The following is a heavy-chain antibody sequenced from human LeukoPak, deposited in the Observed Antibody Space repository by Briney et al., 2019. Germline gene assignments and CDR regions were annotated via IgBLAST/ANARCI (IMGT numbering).Heavy chain of an antibody. D-gene: IGHD2-2*01. V-gene: IGHV1-24*01. Sequence: ASVKVSCKVSGYIHTELSMNSVRQAAGKELEWMGGFDPEDGETIYAQKFQGRVTMTEDTSTDTAYMELSSLRSEDTAVYYCATEINQLILFDYWGQGTLVTVSS. CDR2: FDPEDGET. CDR3: ATEINQLILFDY. J-gene: IGHJ4*02. CDR1: GYIHTELS.